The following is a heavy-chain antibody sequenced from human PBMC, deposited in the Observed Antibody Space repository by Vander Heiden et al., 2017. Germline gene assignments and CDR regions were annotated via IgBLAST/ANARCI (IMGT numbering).Heavy chain of an antibody. D-gene: IGHD6-19*01. CDR1: GFTFSSYA. V-gene: IGHV3-23*01. Sequence: EVQLLESGGGLVQPGGSLRLSCAASGFTFSSYAMSWVRQAPGKGLEWVSAISGSGGSTYYADSVKGRFTISRDNSKNTLYLQMNSLRAEDTAVYYCAKGWGPIAVAKTSYAFDIWGQGTMVTVSS. CDR2: ISGSGGST. J-gene: IGHJ3*02. CDR3: AKGWGPIAVAKTSYAFDI.